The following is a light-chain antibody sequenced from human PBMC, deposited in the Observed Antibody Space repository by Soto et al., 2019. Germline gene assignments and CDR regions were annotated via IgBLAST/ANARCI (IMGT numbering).Light chain of an antibody. J-gene: IGKJ4*01. CDR2: DAS. Sequence: EIVLTQSPATLSLSPGERATLSCRASQSVSSYLAWYQQKPGQAPRLLIYDASNRATGIPARFSGSGSGTYFPLTISSLEADDFAFYYCQQRSNWLTFGGGTKVEIK. CDR1: QSVSSY. CDR3: QQRSNWLT. V-gene: IGKV3-11*01.